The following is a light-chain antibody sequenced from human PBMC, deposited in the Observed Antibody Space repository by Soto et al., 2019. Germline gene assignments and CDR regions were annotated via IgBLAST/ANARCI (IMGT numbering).Light chain of an antibody. Sequence: QSALTQPASVSGSPGQSITISCTGTSSDIGAYNFVSWNQQHPGKAPKLMLYDVNIRPSGVSNRFSGSKSGNTASLTISGLQAEDEADYYCTSWTTSTTMIFGGGTQLTVL. J-gene: IGLJ2*01. V-gene: IGLV2-14*03. CDR2: DVN. CDR1: SSDIGAYNF. CDR3: TSWTTSTTMI.